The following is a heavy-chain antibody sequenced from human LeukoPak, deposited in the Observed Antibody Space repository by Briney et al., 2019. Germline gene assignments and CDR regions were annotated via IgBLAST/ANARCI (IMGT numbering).Heavy chain of an antibody. D-gene: IGHD5-12*01. Sequence: EASVKVSCKASGGTFSSYAISWVRQAPGQGLEWMGGIIPIFGTANYAQKFQGRVTITADESTSTAYMELSRLTSDDTAVYYCARGYSGYDWVLGYWGQGTLVTVSS. J-gene: IGHJ4*02. V-gene: IGHV1-69*13. CDR2: IIPIFGTA. CDR1: GGTFSSYA. CDR3: ARGYSGYDWVLGY.